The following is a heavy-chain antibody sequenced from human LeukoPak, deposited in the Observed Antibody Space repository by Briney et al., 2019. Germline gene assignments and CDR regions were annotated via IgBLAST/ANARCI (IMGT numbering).Heavy chain of an antibody. D-gene: IGHD1-26*01. CDR1: GFTFDDYA. J-gene: IGHJ4*02. CDR3: IKDIGGSQFYFAY. Sequence: GGSLRLSCAAAGFTFDDYAMHWVRQVPGQGLEWVSLINWDGSTSYYSDSVRGRFTISRDNTKNSLYLQMNSLRPEDTALYYCIKDIGGSQFYFAYWGQGSLVTVSS. V-gene: IGHV3-43D*03. CDR2: INWDGSTS.